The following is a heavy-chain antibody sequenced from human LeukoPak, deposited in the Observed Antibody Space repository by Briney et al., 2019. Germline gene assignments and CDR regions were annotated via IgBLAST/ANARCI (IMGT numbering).Heavy chain of an antibody. CDR3: ARQYYYDSSGYPILDY. Sequence: GESLKISCKGSGYSFTNYWIGWVRQMPGKGLEWMGIIYPGDSDTRYSPSFQGQVTISADKSISTAYLQWSSLKASDTAMYYCARQYYYDSSGYPILDYWGQGTLVTVSS. V-gene: IGHV5-51*01. CDR2: IYPGDSDT. J-gene: IGHJ4*02. CDR1: GYSFTNYW. D-gene: IGHD3-22*01.